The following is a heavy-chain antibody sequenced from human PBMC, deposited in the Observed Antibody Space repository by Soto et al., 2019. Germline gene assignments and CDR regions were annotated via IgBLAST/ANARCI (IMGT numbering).Heavy chain of an antibody. CDR1: GGPITSGGYS. Sequence: SEPLSLTCAVSGGPITSGGYSWSWIRQPPGKGLEWIGYIYHNGGTYYNPSLKSRVTLSIDRTKKQFSLKLKSVTAADTAVYFCARTMTTSGWFDPWGQGTLVTVSS. V-gene: IGHV4-30-2*01. CDR2: IYHNGGT. D-gene: IGHD4-17*01. CDR3: ARTMTTSGWFDP. J-gene: IGHJ5*02.